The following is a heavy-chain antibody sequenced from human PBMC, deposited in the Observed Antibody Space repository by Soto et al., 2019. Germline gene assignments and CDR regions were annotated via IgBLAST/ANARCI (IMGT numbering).Heavy chain of an antibody. J-gene: IGHJ3*02. CDR2: INPSGGST. V-gene: IGHV1-46*03. D-gene: IGHD6-13*01. Sequence: ASVKVSCKASGYTFTSYYMHWVRQAPGQGLEWMGIINPSGGSTSYAQKFQGRVTMTRDTSTSTVYMELSSLRSEDTAVYYCDRPDSSSCPGCAFDIWGQGTMVTVSS. CDR3: DRPDSSSCPGCAFDI. CDR1: GYTFTSYY.